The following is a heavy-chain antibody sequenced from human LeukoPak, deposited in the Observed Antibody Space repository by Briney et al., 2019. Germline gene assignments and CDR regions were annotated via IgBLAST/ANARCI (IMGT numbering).Heavy chain of an antibody. CDR2: ISSSSSTI. J-gene: IGHJ3*02. CDR3: ARDQFYAFDI. V-gene: IGHV3-48*02. D-gene: IGHD3-3*01. Sequence: GGSLRLSCAASGFTVSSYSMNWVRQAPGKGLEWVSYISSSSSTIYYADSVKGRFTISRDNAKNSLYLQMNSLSDDDTAVFYCARDQFYAFDIWGQGTLVTVSS. CDR1: GFTVSSYS.